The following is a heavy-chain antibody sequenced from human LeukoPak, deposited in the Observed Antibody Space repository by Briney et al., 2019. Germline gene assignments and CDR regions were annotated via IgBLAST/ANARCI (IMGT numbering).Heavy chain of an antibody. CDR3: AKIRTLGAGDAFDI. Sequence: GGSLRLSCAASGFTFRTYPKHRVRRLPGKGLEWGGSISEDGSKEFYTDSVRGRFTISRDNSKNTLYLQMNTLNSGDTAVYYCAKIRTLGAGDAFDIWGQGTMVTVSS. CDR1: GFTFRTYP. J-gene: IGHJ3*02. D-gene: IGHD1-26*01. V-gene: IGHV3-30*18. CDR2: ISEDGSKE.